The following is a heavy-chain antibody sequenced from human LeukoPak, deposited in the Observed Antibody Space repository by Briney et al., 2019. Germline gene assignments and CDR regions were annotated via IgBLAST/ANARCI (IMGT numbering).Heavy chain of an antibody. CDR3: ARTYGDYRFDY. CDR1: GGSISSYY. J-gene: IGHJ4*02. V-gene: IGHV4-59*01. CDR2: IYYTGST. Sequence: PSETLSLTCTVSGGSISSYYWSWIRQPPEKGLEFIACIYYTGSTSYNPSLKSRVTTSVDTSKNQFSLELTSVTAADTVVYYCARTYGDYRFDYWGQGILVTVSS. D-gene: IGHD4-17*01.